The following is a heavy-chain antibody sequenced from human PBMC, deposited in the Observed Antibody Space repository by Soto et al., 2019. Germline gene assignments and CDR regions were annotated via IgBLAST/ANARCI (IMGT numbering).Heavy chain of an antibody. CDR1: GGSVSSGSYY. CDR2: IYYSGST. Sequence: PSETLSLTCTVSGGSVSSGSYYWSWIRQPPGKGLEWIGYIYYSGSTNYNPSLKSRVTISVDTSKNQFSLKLSSVTAADTAVYYCARAAGEWELLFYYGMDVWGQGTTVTVSS. D-gene: IGHD1-26*01. V-gene: IGHV4-61*01. CDR3: ARAAGEWELLFYYGMDV. J-gene: IGHJ6*02.